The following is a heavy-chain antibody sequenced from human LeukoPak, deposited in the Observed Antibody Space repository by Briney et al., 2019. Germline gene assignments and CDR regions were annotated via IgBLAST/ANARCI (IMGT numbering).Heavy chain of an antibody. CDR1: GGTFSSYA. CDR2: IIPIFGTA. Sequence: GASVKVSCKASGGTFSSYAISWVRQAPGQGLEWMGGIIPIFGTANYAQKFQGRVTITADESTSTAYMELSSLRSEDTAVYYCARAIRFLEWLLYYWGQRTLVTVSS. J-gene: IGHJ4*02. CDR3: ARAIRFLEWLLYY. D-gene: IGHD3-3*01. V-gene: IGHV1-69*13.